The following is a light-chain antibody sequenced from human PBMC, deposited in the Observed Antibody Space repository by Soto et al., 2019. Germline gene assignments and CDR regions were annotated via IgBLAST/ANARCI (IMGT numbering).Light chain of an antibody. V-gene: IGLV1-40*01. CDR1: SSNIGAGYN. CDR3: QSYDSSLSGFDV. Sequence: QSVLTQPPSMSGAPGQRVTISCTGSSSNIGAGYNVHWYQQLPGTAPKLLIYGNNNRPSGVPDRFSGSKSGTSASLAITGLQAEDEADYYCQSYDSSLSGFDVFGTGTKVTVL. J-gene: IGLJ1*01. CDR2: GNN.